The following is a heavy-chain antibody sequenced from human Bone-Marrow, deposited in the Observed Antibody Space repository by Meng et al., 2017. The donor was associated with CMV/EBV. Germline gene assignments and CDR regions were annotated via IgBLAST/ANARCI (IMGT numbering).Heavy chain of an antibody. Sequence: GESLKISCAASGFTFNTYEMNWVRQAPGKGLEWVSHISTSGKTIYYADSVKGRFTISRDNSKTTLYLQMNSLRAEDTAVYYCAKDLEFSQYYDFWSGRYGMDVWGQGTTVTVSS. CDR2: ISTSGKTI. D-gene: IGHD3-3*01. V-gene: IGHV3-48*03. J-gene: IGHJ6*02. CDR1: GFTFNTYE. CDR3: AKDLEFSQYYDFWSGRYGMDV.